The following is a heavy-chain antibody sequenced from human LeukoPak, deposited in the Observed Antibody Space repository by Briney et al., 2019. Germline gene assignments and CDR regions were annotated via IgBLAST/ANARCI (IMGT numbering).Heavy chain of an antibody. J-gene: IGHJ3*02. CDR2: IGIADDT. Sequence: GGSLRLSCAASGLTFRNYDMHWVRQFPGRGLEWVSAIGIADDTHYPDTVKGRFTISRENAKNSLYLQMSSLRDGDTAVYYCVRGGIQVSGIDAFDIWGQGTMVTVSS. CDR1: GLTFRNYD. V-gene: IGHV3-13*01. D-gene: IGHD5/OR15-5a*01. CDR3: VRGGIQVSGIDAFDI.